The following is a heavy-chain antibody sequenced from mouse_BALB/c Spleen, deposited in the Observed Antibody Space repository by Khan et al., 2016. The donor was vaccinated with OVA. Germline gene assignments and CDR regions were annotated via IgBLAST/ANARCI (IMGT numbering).Heavy chain of an antibody. CDR3: ARGNYYVYYFDF. D-gene: IGHD1-1*01. Sequence: VQLKESGPGLVKPSQSLSLTCTVTGYSITSGYAWNWIRQFPGNKLEWMGYISYSGGTSYNPSLKSRISITRDTSKNQVFLQLNSVTTEDTATYYCARGNYYVYYFDFWGEGTTLTVSS. V-gene: IGHV3-2*02. CDR1: GYSITSGYA. J-gene: IGHJ2*01. CDR2: ISYSGGT.